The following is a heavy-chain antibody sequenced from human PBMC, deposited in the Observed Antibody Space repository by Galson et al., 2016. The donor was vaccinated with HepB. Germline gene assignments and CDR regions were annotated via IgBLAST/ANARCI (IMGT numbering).Heavy chain of an antibody. CDR1: GFPFSAYY. Sequence: GSLRLSCAASGFPFSAYYMSWIRQAPGKGLEWVSATSGTGTTTFYADSVKGRFTISRDNSKNTLYLQMNSLRAEDSAIYYCAKDRAYYSETSGGYWGQGTLVTVSS. J-gene: IGHJ4*02. D-gene: IGHD3-10*01. CDR3: AKDRAYYSETSGGY. CDR2: TSGTGTTT. V-gene: IGHV3-23*01.